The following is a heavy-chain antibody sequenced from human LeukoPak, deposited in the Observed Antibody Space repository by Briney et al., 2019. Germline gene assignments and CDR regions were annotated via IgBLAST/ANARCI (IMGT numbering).Heavy chain of an antibody. CDR3: ARGAGYYGSGSYLSYYGMDV. Sequence: SETLSLTCTVSGGSISSGGYYWSWIRQHPGKGLEWIRYIYYSGSTYYNPSLKSRVTISVDTSKNQFSLKLSSVTAADTAVYYCARGAGYYGSGSYLSYYGMDVWGQGTTVTVSS. J-gene: IGHJ6*02. CDR2: IYYSGST. CDR1: GGSISSGGYY. D-gene: IGHD3-10*01. V-gene: IGHV4-31*03.